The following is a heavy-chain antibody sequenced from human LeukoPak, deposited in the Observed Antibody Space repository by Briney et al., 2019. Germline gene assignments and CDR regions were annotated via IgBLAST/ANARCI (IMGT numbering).Heavy chain of an antibody. V-gene: IGHV3-23*01. CDR2: ISGSGGST. CDR1: GSTFSSYA. Sequence: PGGSLRLSCAASGSTFSSYAMSWVRQAPGKGLEWVSAISGSGGSTYYADSVKGRLTISRDNSKNTLYLQMNSLRAEDTAVYYCAKDRALVVVTACFDYWGQGTLVTVSS. J-gene: IGHJ4*02. CDR3: AKDRALVVVTACFDY. D-gene: IGHD2-21*02.